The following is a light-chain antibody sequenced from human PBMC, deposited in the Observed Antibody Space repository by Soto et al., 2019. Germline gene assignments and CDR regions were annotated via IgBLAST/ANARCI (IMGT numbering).Light chain of an antibody. CDR1: SSDVGSYNL. J-gene: IGLJ3*02. Sequence: QSVLTQPASVSGSPGQSITISCTGTSSDVGSYNLVSWYQQHPDKAPKLIIYEGSKRPSGISNRFSGYKSGNTASLTISGLQAEDEADYYCCSYAGSSTWVFGGGTKVTVL. CDR3: CSYAGSSTWV. CDR2: EGS. V-gene: IGLV2-23*01.